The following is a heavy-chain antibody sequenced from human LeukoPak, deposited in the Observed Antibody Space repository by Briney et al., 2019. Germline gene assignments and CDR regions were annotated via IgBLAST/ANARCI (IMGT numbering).Heavy chain of an antibody. CDR1: GFTFSSYG. CDR2: IRYVGSNK. D-gene: IGHD3-22*01. V-gene: IGHV3-30*02. Sequence: GGSLRLSCAASGFTFSSYGMHWVRQAPGKGLEWVAFIRYVGSNKYYADSVKGRFTISRDNSKNTLYLQMNSLRAEDTAVYYCAKDKAYYYDSSGYFMDWGQGTLVTVSS. CDR3: AKDKAYYYDSSGYFMD. J-gene: IGHJ4*02.